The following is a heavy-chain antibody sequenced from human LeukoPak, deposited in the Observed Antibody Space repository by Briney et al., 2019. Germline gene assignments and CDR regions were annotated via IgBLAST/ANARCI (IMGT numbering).Heavy chain of an antibody. Sequence: PGRSLRLSCEASGFTFSTYAMHWVRQAPGKGLEWVALISHDGSDKNYADSVKGRFTVSRDNGKNSLLLQMNSLRAEDTALYYCARGYSRAAFDIWGQGTVVAVSS. J-gene: IGHJ3*02. CDR2: ISHDGSDK. V-gene: IGHV3-30*03. CDR1: GFTFSTYA. D-gene: IGHD2-15*01. CDR3: ARGYSRAAFDI.